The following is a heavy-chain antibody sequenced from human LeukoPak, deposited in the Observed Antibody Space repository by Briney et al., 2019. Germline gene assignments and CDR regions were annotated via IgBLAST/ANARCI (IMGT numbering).Heavy chain of an antibody. V-gene: IGHV3-23*01. J-gene: IGHJ4*02. CDR1: GFTFSTYS. D-gene: IGHD3-10*01. CDR3: VKTQTHFGECRRDY. Sequence: PGVSLRLSCAASGFTFSTYSVIWVRQAPGKGREGVSAMRDNGASTYYADSVNGRFTVSRENSKNTVSMQMNSLRAEDTAVYYCVKTQTHFGECRRDYWGQGSLVTVSS. CDR2: MRDNGAST.